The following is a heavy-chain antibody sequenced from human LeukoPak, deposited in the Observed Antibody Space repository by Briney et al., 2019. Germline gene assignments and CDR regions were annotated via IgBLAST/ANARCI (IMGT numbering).Heavy chain of an antibody. D-gene: IGHD6-19*01. CDR3: ARGGYESTVAYTLDH. CDR1: GFNFKTYS. Sequence: GGSLRLSCVDSGFNFKTYSMNWARQAPGKGLEWVASISSTKTYIYYADSLEGRFTISRDNAKNSLYLQMNSLRPEDTGVYYCARGGYESTVAYTLDHWGQGTRVTVSS. J-gene: IGHJ4*02. V-gene: IGHV3-21*01. CDR2: ISSTKTYI.